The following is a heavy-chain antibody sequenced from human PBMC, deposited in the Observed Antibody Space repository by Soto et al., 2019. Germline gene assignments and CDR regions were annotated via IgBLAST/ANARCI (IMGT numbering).Heavy chain of an antibody. CDR1: GFTFSSYA. CDR3: AIASNGWYYDY. V-gene: IGHV3-30-3*01. J-gene: IGHJ4*02. D-gene: IGHD6-19*01. CDR2: ISYDGSNK. Sequence: QVQLVESGGGVVQPGRSLRLSCAASGFTFSSYAMHWVRQAPGKGLEWVAVISYDGSNKYYADSVKGRFTISRDNSKNTLYLQMNSLRAEDTAVYYCAIASNGWYYDYWGQGTLVTVSS.